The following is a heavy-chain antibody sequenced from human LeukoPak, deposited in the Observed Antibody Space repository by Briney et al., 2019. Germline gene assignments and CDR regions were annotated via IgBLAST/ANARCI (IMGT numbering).Heavy chain of an antibody. CDR1: GGSISSYY. Sequence: SETLSLTCTVSGGSISSYYWSWIRQPVGKGLEWIGRIYTSGSTNYNPSLKSRVTMSVDTSKNQFSLKLSSVTAADTAVYYCARVFSSLGAFDIWGQGTMVTVSS. D-gene: IGHD6-6*01. V-gene: IGHV4-4*07. CDR3: ARVFSSLGAFDI. J-gene: IGHJ3*02. CDR2: IYTSGST.